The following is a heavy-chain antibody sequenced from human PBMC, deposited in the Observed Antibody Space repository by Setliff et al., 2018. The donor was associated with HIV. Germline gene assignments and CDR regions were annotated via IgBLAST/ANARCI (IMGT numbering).Heavy chain of an antibody. CDR1: GFTFSKAW. CDR3: ATDIVATLDY. D-gene: IGHD5-12*01. Sequence: GSLRLSCAAAGFTFSKAWMSWFRQTPGKGLEWVANIKQDGSEKYYVDSVKGRFTISRDNAKNSLYLQMNSLRAEDTAVYYCATDIVATLDYWGQGTLVTVSS. V-gene: IGHV3-7*01. J-gene: IGHJ4*02. CDR2: IKQDGSEK.